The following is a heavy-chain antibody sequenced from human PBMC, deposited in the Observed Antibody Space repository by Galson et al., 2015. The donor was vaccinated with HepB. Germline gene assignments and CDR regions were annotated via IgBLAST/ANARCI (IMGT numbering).Heavy chain of an antibody. CDR1: GFTFSDYY. V-gene: IGHV3-11*06. J-gene: IGHJ4*02. CDR3: ARVKRSGIATY. D-gene: IGHD6-13*01. Sequence: SLRLSCAASGFTFSDYYMSWIRQAPGKGLEWVSYISSSSSYTNYADSVKGRFTISRDNAKNSLYLQMNSLRAEDTAVYYCARVKRSGIATYWGQGTLVTVSS. CDR2: ISSSSSYT.